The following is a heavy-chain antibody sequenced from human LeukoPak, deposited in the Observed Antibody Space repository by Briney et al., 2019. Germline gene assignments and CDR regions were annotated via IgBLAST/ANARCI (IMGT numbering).Heavy chain of an antibody. Sequence: SVKVSCKASGGIFSSYTISWVRQAPGQGLEWMGRIIPLLGIANYAQKFQGRVTIIADKSTSTAYMELSSLRSEDTAVSYCARDDADSAYADGDYWGQGTLVTVS. CDR3: ARDDADSAYADGDY. CDR2: IIPLLGIA. V-gene: IGHV1-69*04. D-gene: IGHD5-12*01. J-gene: IGHJ4*02. CDR1: GGIFSSYT.